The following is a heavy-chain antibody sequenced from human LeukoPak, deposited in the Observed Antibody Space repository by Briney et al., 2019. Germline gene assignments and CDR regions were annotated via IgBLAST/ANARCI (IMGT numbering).Heavy chain of an antibody. V-gene: IGHV1-2*02. CDR2: INPNSGGT. Sequence: ASVKVSCKASGYTFTGYYMHWVRQAPGQGLEWMGWINPNSGGTNYAQKFQGRVTMTRDTSISTAYMELSRLRSDDTAVYYCARDSYGSGSYYLDLDYWGQGTLVTVSS. CDR3: ARDSYGSGSYYLDLDY. J-gene: IGHJ4*02. CDR1: GYTFTGYY. D-gene: IGHD3-10*01.